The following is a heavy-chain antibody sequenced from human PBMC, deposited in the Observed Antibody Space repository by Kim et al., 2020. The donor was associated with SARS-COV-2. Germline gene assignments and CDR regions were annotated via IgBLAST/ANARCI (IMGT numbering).Heavy chain of an antibody. Sequence: ASVKVSCKASGYSFTSYAMHWVRQAPGQRLEWMGWINAGNGNTKYSQKFQGRVTITRDTSASTAYMELSSLRSEDTAVYYCARWDDYDSDYYYGMDVWGQGTTVPVSS. J-gene: IGHJ6*02. CDR1: GYSFTSYA. CDR3: ARWDDYDSDYYYGMDV. V-gene: IGHV1-3*01. D-gene: IGHD4-17*01. CDR2: INAGNGNT.